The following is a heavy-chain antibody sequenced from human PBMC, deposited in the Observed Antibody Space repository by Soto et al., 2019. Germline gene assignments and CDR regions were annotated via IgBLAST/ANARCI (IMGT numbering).Heavy chain of an antibody. CDR1: GGSVSSGSYY. J-gene: IGHJ4*02. CDR3: ARLQVGGSYCSDY. CDR2: IYYSGST. Sequence: SETLSLTCTVSGGSVSSGSYYWSWIRHPPGKGLEWIGYIYYSGSTNYNPSLKSRVTISVDTSKNQFSLKLSSVTAADTAVYYCARLQVGGSYCSDYWGKGTMVTVSA. D-gene: IGHD1-26*01. V-gene: IGHV4-61*01.